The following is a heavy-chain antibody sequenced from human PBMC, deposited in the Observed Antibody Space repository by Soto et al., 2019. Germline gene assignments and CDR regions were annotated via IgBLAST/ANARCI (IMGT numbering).Heavy chain of an antibody. CDR1: GGTFSSYA. CDR2: IIPIFGTA. D-gene: IGHD3-10*01. V-gene: IGHV1-69*01. J-gene: IGHJ6*02. Sequence: QVQLVQSGAEVKKPGSSVKVSCKASGGTFSSYAISWVRQAPGQGLEWVGGIIPIFGTANYAQKFQGRVTITADESTSTAYMELSCLRSEDTAVYYCARDRVGLWFGENHYYYGMAVWGQGTTVTVSS. CDR3: ARDRVGLWFGENHYYYGMAV.